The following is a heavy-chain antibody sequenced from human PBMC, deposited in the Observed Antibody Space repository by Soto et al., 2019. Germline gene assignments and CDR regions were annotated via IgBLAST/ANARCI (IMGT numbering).Heavy chain of an antibody. V-gene: IGHV3-23*01. Sequence: GWSLRLSCAASGFPLSTYGMTWARQAPGKGLEWVSAITGTGGNTYYVDSVKGRFTSSRDNSKNMLYLQVNSLRVEDTAVYYCARIRGYWYGLDVWGQGTTVTVSS. CDR3: ARIRGYWYGLDV. CDR1: GFPLSTYG. CDR2: ITGTGGNT. J-gene: IGHJ6*02.